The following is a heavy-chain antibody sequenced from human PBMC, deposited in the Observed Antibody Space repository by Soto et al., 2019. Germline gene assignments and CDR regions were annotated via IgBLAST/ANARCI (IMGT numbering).Heavy chain of an antibody. J-gene: IGHJ6*02. CDR1: GFTFNNFV. CDR3: AKGGTSHIYGIDV. CDR2: IGGIGQYA. Sequence: EVQVLETGGGLVQPGGSLRLSCVASGFTFNNFVMNWVRQAPGKGLEWVAIIGGIGQYAYYADSVNGRFTFSRDNSKNTVDLEMNSLRAEDTAIYFCAKGGTSHIYGIDVWGPGTTVTVS. V-gene: IGHV3-23*01. D-gene: IGHD2-2*01.